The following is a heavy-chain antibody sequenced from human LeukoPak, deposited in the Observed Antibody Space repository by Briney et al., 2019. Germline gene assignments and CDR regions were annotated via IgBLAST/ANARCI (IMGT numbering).Heavy chain of an antibody. CDR2: IIPIFGTA. CDR1: GGTFSSYA. D-gene: IGHD3-10*01. J-gene: IGHJ5*02. V-gene: IGHV1-69*13. CDR3: ARDLDRAYYGSGGHWFDP. Sequence: SVKVSCKASGGTFSSYAVSWVRQAPGQGLEWMGGIIPIFGTANYAQKFQGRVTITADESTSTAYMELSSLRSEDTAVYYCARDLDRAYYGSGGHWFDPWGQGTLVTVSS.